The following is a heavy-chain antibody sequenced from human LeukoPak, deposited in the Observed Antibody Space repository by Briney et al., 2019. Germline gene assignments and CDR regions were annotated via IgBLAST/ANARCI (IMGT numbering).Heavy chain of an antibody. CDR2: INPNSGGT. J-gene: IGHJ4*02. D-gene: IGHD2-2*02. CDR3: ARRLAGRRYCSSTSCYTPDY. CDR1: GYTFTGYY. V-gene: IGHV1-2*02. Sequence: ASVKVSCKASGYTFTGYYMHWVRQAPGQGLEWMGWINPNSGGTNYAQKFQGRVTMTRDTSISTAYMELSRLRSDDTAVYYCARRLAGRRYCSSTSCYTPDYWGQGTLVTVSS.